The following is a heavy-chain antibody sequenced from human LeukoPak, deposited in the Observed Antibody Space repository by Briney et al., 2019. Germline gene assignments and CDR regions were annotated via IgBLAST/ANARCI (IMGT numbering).Heavy chain of an antibody. V-gene: IGHV4-4*09. CDR3: ARRRTTGTTGYFDY. D-gene: IGHD1-1*01. CDR1: RGSISTYY. Sequence: SETLSLTCTISRGSISTYYWSWIRQPPGKGLEWIGYISTGGSTNYNPSLKSRVTISVDTSKNQFSLNLSSATAADTAVYYCARRRTTGTTGYFDYWGQGTLVTVSS. J-gene: IGHJ4*02. CDR2: ISTGGST.